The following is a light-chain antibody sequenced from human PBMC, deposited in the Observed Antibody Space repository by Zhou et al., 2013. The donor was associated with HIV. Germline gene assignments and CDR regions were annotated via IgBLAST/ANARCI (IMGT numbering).Light chain of an antibody. J-gene: IGKJ2*01. CDR3: QQYGNSPT. CDR1: QTVSTIH. V-gene: IGKV3-20*01. Sequence: IVMTQSPPTLSVSPGDRATLSCRATQTVSTIHLAWYQQRPGQAPRLLIYDTSNRAAGVPDRFSGSGSATDFTLTISGLEPEDFAVYYCQQYGNSPTFGPGTKLEIK. CDR2: DTS.